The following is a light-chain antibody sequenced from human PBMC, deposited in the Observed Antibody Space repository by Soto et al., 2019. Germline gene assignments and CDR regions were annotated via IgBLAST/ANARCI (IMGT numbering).Light chain of an antibody. CDR2: DTS. V-gene: IGKV3-11*01. CDR3: QQRTNWPRSFT. J-gene: IGKJ3*01. Sequence: EIVLTQSPATLSWSPGERATLSCRASESVSSYLAGYQQKPGQAPRLLIYDTSKRATDIPARFSGSGSGTDFTLTISSLEPEDCAAYYCQQRTNWPRSFTFGPGTKVDIK. CDR1: ESVSSY.